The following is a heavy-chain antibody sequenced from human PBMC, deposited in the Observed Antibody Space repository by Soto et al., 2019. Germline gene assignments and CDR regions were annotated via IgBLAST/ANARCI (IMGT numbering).Heavy chain of an antibody. Sequence: QVQLQESGPGLVKPSETLSLACNVSGGSFGNYYWSWLRQPPGKGLEWIGYIYFGGGTNYNPSLKSRATISIDPSKHQLALRLSSVTAADSAVYYCATGLFVPDNYFYYGVDVWGHGTAVTISS. CDR1: GGSFGNYY. CDR2: IYFGGGT. V-gene: IGHV4-59*01. J-gene: IGHJ6*02. D-gene: IGHD2-21*01. CDR3: ATGLFVPDNYFYYGVDV.